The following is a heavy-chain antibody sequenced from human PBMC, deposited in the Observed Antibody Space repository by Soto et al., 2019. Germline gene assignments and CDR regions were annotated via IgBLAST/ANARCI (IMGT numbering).Heavy chain of an antibody. J-gene: IGHJ4*02. Sequence: ASVKVSCKVAGHSLTDLSMHWVRQGPGRGLEWLGGFDPEEGEIIYAQNFQGRIRLTEDTSTDTAFMELNSLKSEDTAIYYCATTRTTYVYDFDSWGQGTLVTVST. CDR3: ATTRTTYVYDFDS. CDR2: FDPEEGEI. D-gene: IGHD3-16*01. V-gene: IGHV1-24*01. CDR1: GHSLTDLS.